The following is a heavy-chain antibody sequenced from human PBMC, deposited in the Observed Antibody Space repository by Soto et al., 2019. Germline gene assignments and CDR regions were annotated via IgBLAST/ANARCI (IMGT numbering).Heavy chain of an antibody. J-gene: IGHJ6*02. CDR3: ECDQRVGLFYYNGMDV. D-gene: IGHD2-15*01. CDR2: ISSSSTI. Sequence: RRLCCAASGFTFSSYSMNWVRHATGKGLAWVSYISSSSTIYYAESVKGRFTISRDNAKNPQYLQMNSLSDEATAVNYRECDQRVGLFYYNGMDVWGPGTTVTVSS. CDR1: GFTFSSYS. V-gene: IGHV3-48*02.